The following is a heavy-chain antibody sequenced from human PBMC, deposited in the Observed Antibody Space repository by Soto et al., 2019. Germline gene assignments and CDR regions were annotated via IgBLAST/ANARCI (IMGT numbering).Heavy chain of an antibody. D-gene: IGHD4-17*01. CDR2: MNPNSGNT. CDR1: GYTFTSYD. CDR3: ARRAPVTTGFDP. V-gene: IGHV1-8*01. Sequence: QVQLVQSGAEVKKPGASVKVSCKASGYTFTSYDINWVRQATGQGLEWMGWMNPNSGNTGYAQKFQGRVTMTRNTSISTAYMELSSRRSEVTAVYYCARRAPVTTGFDPWGQGTLVTVSS. J-gene: IGHJ5*02.